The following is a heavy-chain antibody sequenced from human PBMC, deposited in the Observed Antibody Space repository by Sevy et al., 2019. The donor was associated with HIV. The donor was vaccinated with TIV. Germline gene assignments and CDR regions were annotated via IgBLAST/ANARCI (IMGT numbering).Heavy chain of an antibody. Sequence: GGSLRLSCAASGFTFSSYAMLWVRQAPGKGLEWVAVISYDGSNKYYADSMKGQFTISRDNSKNTLYLQMNSLRSEDTALYYCARGQYYFDYWGQGTLVTVSS. V-gene: IGHV3-30-3*01. CDR1: GFTFSSYA. J-gene: IGHJ4*02. D-gene: IGHD4-4*01. CDR3: ARGQYYFDY. CDR2: ISYDGSNK.